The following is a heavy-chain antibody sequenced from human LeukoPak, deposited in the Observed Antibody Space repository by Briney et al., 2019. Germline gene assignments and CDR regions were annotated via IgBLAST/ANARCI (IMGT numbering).Heavy chain of an antibody. D-gene: IGHD2-15*01. CDR3: AHCSDGCCSHPLAY. V-gene: IGHV3-23*01. CDR1: GLTFSTNA. Sequence: GRSLRLSCAASGLTFSTNAMRWVRQAPGKGLEWVSAIDGGSGDTTYYAASVKGRFTISRDNSKSTLYLQMNSLRAEDTAVYYCAHCSDGCCSHPLAYWGQGPVVIVSS. CDR2: IDGGSGDTT. J-gene: IGHJ1*01.